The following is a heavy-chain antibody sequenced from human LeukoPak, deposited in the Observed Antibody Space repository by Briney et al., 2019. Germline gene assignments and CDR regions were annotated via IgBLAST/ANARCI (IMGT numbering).Heavy chain of an antibody. CDR1: GFTFSGSA. D-gene: IGHD3-10*01. CDR2: IRSKANSYAT. J-gene: IGHJ4*02. Sequence: GGSLRLSCAASGFTFSGSAMHWVRQTSGKGLEWVGRIRSKANSYATAYAASLKGRFTISRDDSKNTAYLEMNSLESEDTAVYYCARHVVSGGSGVDYWGQGTLVTVSS. V-gene: IGHV3-73*01. CDR3: ARHVVSGGSGVDY.